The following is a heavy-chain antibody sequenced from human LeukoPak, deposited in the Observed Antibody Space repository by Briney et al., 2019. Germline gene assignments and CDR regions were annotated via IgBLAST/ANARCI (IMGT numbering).Heavy chain of an antibody. Sequence: GGSLRLSCVASGITFSSYEMNWVRQAPGKGLEWISCISSSGDPIYYADSVKGRFTISRDNAKNSLYLQMNSLRAEDTAVYYCARGFRDTAMFLDYWGQGTLVTVSS. V-gene: IGHV3-48*03. D-gene: IGHD5-18*01. CDR2: ISSSGDPI. J-gene: IGHJ4*02. CDR3: ARGFRDTAMFLDY. CDR1: GITFSSYE.